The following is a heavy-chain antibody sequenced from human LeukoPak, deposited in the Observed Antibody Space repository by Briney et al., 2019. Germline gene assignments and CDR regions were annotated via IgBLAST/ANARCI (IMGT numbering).Heavy chain of an antibody. CDR1: ALMSGDCS. CDR3: ARNLNWLDP. Sequence: GGSLRLSCTASALMSGDCSMSWIRQAPGKGLEWLSYISDSGDTIYYAESVKGRFTIPRDNAKKSVHLQMSSLRVEDTAVYYCARNLNWLDPWGQGTLVIVSA. J-gene: IGHJ5*02. D-gene: IGHD1-14*01. CDR2: ISDSGDTI. V-gene: IGHV3-11*01.